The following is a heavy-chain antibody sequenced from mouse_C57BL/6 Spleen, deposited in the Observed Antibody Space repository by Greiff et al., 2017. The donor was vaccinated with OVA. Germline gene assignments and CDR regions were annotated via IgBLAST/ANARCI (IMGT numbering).Heavy chain of an antibody. CDR1: GFTFSDYY. Sequence: EVMLVESGGGLVQPGGSLKLSCAASGFTFSDYYMYWVRQTPEKRLEWVAYISNGGGSTYYPDTVKGRFTISRDNAKNTLYLQMSRLKSEDTAMYYCARPLYGEGYFDVWGTGTTVTVSS. D-gene: IGHD1-2*01. J-gene: IGHJ1*03. V-gene: IGHV5-12*01. CDR2: ISNGGGST. CDR3: ARPLYGEGYFDV.